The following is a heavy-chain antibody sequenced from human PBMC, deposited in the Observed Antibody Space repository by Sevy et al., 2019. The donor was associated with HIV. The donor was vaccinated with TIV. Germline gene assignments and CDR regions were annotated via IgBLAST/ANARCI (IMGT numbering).Heavy chain of an antibody. J-gene: IGHJ4*02. CDR2: LYSGGST. V-gene: IGHV3-53*01. D-gene: IGHD3-10*01. CDR3: ARSPGFLFDF. CDR1: GFTVSSTY. Sequence: GGSLRLSCAASGFTVSSTYMSWVRQAPGKGLEWVSVLYSGGSTYYADPVKGRFTISRDNSKNTLYLQMNSLRAEDTAVYFCARSPGFLFDFWGQGTLVTVSS.